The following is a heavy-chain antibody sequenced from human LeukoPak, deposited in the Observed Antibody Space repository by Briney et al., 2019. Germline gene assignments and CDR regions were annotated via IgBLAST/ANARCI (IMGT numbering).Heavy chain of an antibody. J-gene: IGHJ4*02. V-gene: IGHV1-2*02. CDR3: ARDFHDYTGHSVSAY. D-gene: IGHD4-23*01. CDR1: GYTFTDYY. Sequence: ASVKVSCKASGYTFTDYYIHWVRQAPGQGLEWMGWINPNSGGTDSAQKFQGRVTMTRDASISTAYMELSRLISDDTAVYYCARDFHDYTGHSVSAYWGQGTLVTVSS. CDR2: INPNSGGT.